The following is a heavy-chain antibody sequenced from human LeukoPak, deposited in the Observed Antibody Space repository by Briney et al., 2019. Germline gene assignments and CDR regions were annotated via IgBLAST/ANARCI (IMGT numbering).Heavy chain of an antibody. CDR2: ISSSSSSM. Sequence: GGSLRLSCAASGFSFRSYSMNWVRQAPGKGLEWVSYISSSSSSMYYADSVKGRFTISRDDAKNSLYLQMNSLRDEDTAVYYCARDLTYYYDSSGYYYSRGHFDYWGQGTLVTVSS. V-gene: IGHV3-48*02. J-gene: IGHJ4*02. CDR1: GFSFRSYS. D-gene: IGHD3-22*01. CDR3: ARDLTYYYDSSGYYYSRGHFDY.